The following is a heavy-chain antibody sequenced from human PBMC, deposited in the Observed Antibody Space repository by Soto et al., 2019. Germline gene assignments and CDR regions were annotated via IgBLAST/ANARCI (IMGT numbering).Heavy chain of an antibody. V-gene: IGHV1-69*06. Sequence: ASVKVSCKASGGTFSSYAISWVRQAPGQGLEWMGGIIPIFGTANYAQKFQGRVTITADKSTSTAYMELSSLRSEDTAVYYCARGNSRLVRYYYYGMDVWGQGTTVTVSS. CDR1: GGTFSSYA. J-gene: IGHJ6*02. D-gene: IGHD6-19*01. CDR2: IIPIFGTA. CDR3: ARGNSRLVRYYYYGMDV.